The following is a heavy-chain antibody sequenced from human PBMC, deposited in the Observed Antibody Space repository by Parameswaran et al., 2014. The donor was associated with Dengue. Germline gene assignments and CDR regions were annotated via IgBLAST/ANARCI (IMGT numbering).Heavy chain of an antibody. V-gene: IGHV2-5*02. CDR2: IYWDDDK. J-gene: IGHJ4*02. D-gene: IGHD5-18*01. Sequence: PGKALEWLALIYWDDDKRYSPSLKSRLTITKDTSKSQVVLTMTNMDPVDTATYYCARWLATAMVTGIDYWGQGTLVTVSS. CDR3: ARWLATAMVTGIDY.